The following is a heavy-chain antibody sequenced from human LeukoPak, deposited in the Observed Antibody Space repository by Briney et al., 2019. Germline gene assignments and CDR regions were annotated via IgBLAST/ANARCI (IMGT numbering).Heavy chain of an antibody. CDR3: AREGLYSTNWFDP. Sequence: PSETLSLTCTVSGGSISSYYWSWIRQPPGKGLEWIGYIYYSGSTNYNPSLKSRVTISVDTSKNQFSLKLSSVTAADTAVYYCAREGLYSTNWFDPWGQGTLVTVSS. CDR1: GGSISSYY. D-gene: IGHD6-13*01. CDR2: IYYSGST. V-gene: IGHV4-59*01. J-gene: IGHJ5*02.